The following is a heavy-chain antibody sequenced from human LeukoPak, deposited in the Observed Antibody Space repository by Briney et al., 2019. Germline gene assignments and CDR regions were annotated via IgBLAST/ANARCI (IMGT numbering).Heavy chain of an antibody. D-gene: IGHD6-19*01. V-gene: IGHV6-1*01. CDR3: AREEESSGWSFDY. J-gene: IGHJ4*02. Sequence: SQTLSLTFAISGDSVSSNSAAWNWIRQSPSRDLEWLGRTFYRSKWYNDYIVSVESRININPDTSKNQFSLQLKSVTPEDTAMYYCAREEESSGWSFDYWGQGILVTVSS. CDR2: TFYRSKWYN. CDR1: GDSVSSNSAA.